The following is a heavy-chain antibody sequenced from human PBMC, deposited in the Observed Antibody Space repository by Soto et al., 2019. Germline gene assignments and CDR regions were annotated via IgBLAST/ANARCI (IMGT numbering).Heavy chain of an antibody. CDR3: ARAMPNHVMGYPWLVT. CDR2: IYESGYT. CDR1: GASVSTGAYY. V-gene: IGHV4-31*03. Sequence: PSETLSLTCTVSGASVSTGAYYWGWVRQRPGKGLEWVGYIYESGYTYYNTSLKSRLTISLDRSNNQFSLGLTSVTAADTAVYYCARAMPNHVMGYPWLVTWCQGTLLTVSS. D-gene: IGHD3-16*02. J-gene: IGHJ5*02.